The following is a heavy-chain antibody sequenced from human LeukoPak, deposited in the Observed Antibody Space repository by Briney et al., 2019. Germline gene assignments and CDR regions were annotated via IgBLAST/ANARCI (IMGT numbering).Heavy chain of an antibody. CDR1: GGSISTYY. CDR2: IYYSGNT. CDR3: ARVGPHASFDY. V-gene: IGHV4-59*01. Sequence: PSETLSLTCAVSGGSISTYYWSWIRQPPGKGLEWIGYIYYSGNTNCNPSLKSRVTLSVDTSKNQFSLKLSSVTAADTAVYFCARVGPHASFDYWSQGTLVTVSS. J-gene: IGHJ4*02.